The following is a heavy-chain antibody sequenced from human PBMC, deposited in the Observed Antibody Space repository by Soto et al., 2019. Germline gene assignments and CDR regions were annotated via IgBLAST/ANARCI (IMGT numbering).Heavy chain of an antibody. V-gene: IGHV1-3*01. D-gene: IGHD1-26*01. Sequence: ASVKVSCKASGYTFTSYAICWVRQAPGQRLEWMGWINAGNGNTKYSQKFQGRVTITRDTSASTAYMELSSLRSEDTAVYYCARGGSLYWYFDLWGRGTLVTVSS. J-gene: IGHJ2*01. CDR2: INAGNGNT. CDR1: GYTFTSYA. CDR3: ARGGSLYWYFDL.